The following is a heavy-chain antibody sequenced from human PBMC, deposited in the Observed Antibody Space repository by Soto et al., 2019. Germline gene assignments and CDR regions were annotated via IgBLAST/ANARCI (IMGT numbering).Heavy chain of an antibody. V-gene: IGHV3-43*01. CDR2: ISWDGGST. CDR3: ARDRNDYSNYFYYYYMDV. Sequence: PGGSLRLSCAASGFTFDDYTMHWVRQAPGKGLEWVSLISWDGGSTYYADSVKGRFTISRDNAKNTLYLQMNSLRAEDTAVYYCARDRNDYSNYFYYYYMDVWGKGTTVTVSS. D-gene: IGHD4-4*01. J-gene: IGHJ6*03. CDR1: GFTFDDYT.